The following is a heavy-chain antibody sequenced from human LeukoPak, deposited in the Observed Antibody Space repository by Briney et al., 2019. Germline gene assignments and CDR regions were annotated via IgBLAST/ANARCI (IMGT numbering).Heavy chain of an antibody. CDR1: GGSISSSSYY. Sequence: LSLTCTVSGGSISSSSYYWGWIRQPPGKGLKWVSYISSSGSTIYYADSVKGRFTISRDNAKNSLYLQMSSLRAEDTAVYYCAELGITMVGGVWGKGTTVTISS. CDR3: AELGITMVGGV. CDR2: ISSSGSTI. D-gene: IGHD3-10*02. J-gene: IGHJ6*04. V-gene: IGHV3-11*04.